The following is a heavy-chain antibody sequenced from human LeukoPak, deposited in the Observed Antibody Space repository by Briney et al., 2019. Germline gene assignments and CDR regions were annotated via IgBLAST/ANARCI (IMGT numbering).Heavy chain of an antibody. Sequence: ASVRVSCKASGYTFTDYYMQWVRQAPGQGLEWMGWINPNSGGTNYAQKFQGRVTMTRDTSISTAYMYLNRLRSDDTAVYYCARHTGGSYYKLLGYWGQGTLVTVSS. D-gene: IGHD1-26*01. CDR2: INPNSGGT. CDR3: ARHTGGSYYKLLGY. CDR1: GYTFTDYY. V-gene: IGHV1-2*02. J-gene: IGHJ4*02.